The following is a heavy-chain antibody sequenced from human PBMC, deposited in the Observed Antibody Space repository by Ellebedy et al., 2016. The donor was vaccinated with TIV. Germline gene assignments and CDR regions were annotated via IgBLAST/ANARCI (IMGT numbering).Heavy chain of an antibody. CDR3: ARGQSGSYQRDDAFDI. D-gene: IGHD1-26*01. CDR2: ISSGSSYI. Sequence: PGGSLRLSCATSGFTFSTYSMNWVRQAPGKGLEWVSSISSGSSYIYYADSLKGRFTVSRDNANSSLFLQMTGLRAEDTAAYYCARGQSGSYQRDDAFDIWGQGTMVTVSS. V-gene: IGHV3-21*01. J-gene: IGHJ3*02. CDR1: GFTFSTYS.